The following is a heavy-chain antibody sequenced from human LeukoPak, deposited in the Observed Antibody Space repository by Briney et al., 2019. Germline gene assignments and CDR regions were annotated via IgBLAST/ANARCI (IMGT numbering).Heavy chain of an antibody. CDR1: GGSISSYY. D-gene: IGHD5-24*01. CDR2: IYYSGST. CDR3: ARGSEEMARRNNWFDP. V-gene: IGHV4-59*01. Sequence: SETLSLTCTVSGGSISSYYWSWIRQPPGKGLEWIGYIYYSGSTNYNPSLKSRVTISVDTSKNQFSLKLSSVTAADTAMYYCARGSEEMARRNNWFDPWGQGTLVTVSS. J-gene: IGHJ5*02.